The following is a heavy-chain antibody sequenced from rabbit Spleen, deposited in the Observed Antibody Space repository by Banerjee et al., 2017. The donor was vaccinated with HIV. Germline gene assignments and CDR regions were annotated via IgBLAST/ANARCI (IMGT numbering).Heavy chain of an antibody. J-gene: IGHJ4*01. V-gene: IGHV1S47*01. CDR1: GFDFSSYG. Sequence: QEQLMESGGGLVQPGGSLKLSCKASGFDFSSYGVSWVRQAPGKGLEWIGYIDPLFGTTYYANWVNGRFTISSHNAQNTLYLQLNSLTAADTATYFCVRDLGYDDYSEKGYFNLWGQGT. D-gene: IGHD2-1*01. CDR2: IDPLFGTT. CDR3: VRDLGYDDYSEKGYFNL.